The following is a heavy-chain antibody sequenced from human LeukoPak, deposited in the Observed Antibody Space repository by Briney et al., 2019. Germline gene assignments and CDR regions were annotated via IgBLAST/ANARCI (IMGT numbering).Heavy chain of an antibody. J-gene: IGHJ4*02. V-gene: IGHV1-69*13. CDR1: GYTFTSYY. D-gene: IGHD6-13*01. CDR3: ASSLAAAGDLTE. Sequence: SVKVSCKASGYTFTSYYMHWVRQAPGQGLEWMGGIIPIFGTANYAQKFQGRVTITADESTSTAYMELSSLRSEDTAFYYCASSLAAAGDLTEWGQGTLVTVSS. CDR2: IIPIFGTA.